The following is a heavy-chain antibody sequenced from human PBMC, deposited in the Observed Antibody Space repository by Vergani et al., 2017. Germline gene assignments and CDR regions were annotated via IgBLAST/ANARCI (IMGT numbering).Heavy chain of an antibody. CDR3: AKDYNIMGALHY. D-gene: IGHD5-12*01. V-gene: IGHV3-23*04. CDR1: GFTFNIYA. CDR2: ITYNGGRT. Sequence: EVQLVESGGGLLKPGGSLRLSCAASGFTFNIYAMSWVRQAPGKGLEWVSTITYNGGRTYYADSVTGRFTISRDNSKNTLFLQLKTLRAEDTGVYYCAKDYNIMGALHYWGQGTLVAVSS. J-gene: IGHJ4*02.